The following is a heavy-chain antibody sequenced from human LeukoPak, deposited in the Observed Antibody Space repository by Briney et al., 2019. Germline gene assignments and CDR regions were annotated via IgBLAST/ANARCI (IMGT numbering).Heavy chain of an antibody. V-gene: IGHV3-7*01. CDR3: ARVGYSSSWYGPAYYMDV. J-gene: IGHJ6*03. CDR1: GFTFSSYW. CDR2: IKQDGSEK. Sequence: PGGSLRLSCAASGFTFSSYWMSWVRQAPGKGLEWVANIKQDGSEKYYVDSVKGRFTISRDNAKNSLYLQMNSLRAEDTAVYYCARVGYSSSWYGPAYYMDVWGKGTTVTGSS. D-gene: IGHD6-13*01.